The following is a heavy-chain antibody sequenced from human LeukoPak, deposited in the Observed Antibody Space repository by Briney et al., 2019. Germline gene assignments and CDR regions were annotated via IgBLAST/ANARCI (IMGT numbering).Heavy chain of an antibody. D-gene: IGHD6-13*01. CDR1: SGSVSSGSYY. Sequence: SETLSLTCTVSSGSVSSGSYYWSWIRQPPGKGLEWIGYISYRGSTNYNPSLKSRVTISVDTSTNQFSLKLSSVTAADTAVYYCARERIAAAGTGVWFDPWGQGTLVTVSS. CDR3: ARERIAAAGTGVWFDP. CDR2: ISYRGST. J-gene: IGHJ5*02. V-gene: IGHV4-61*01.